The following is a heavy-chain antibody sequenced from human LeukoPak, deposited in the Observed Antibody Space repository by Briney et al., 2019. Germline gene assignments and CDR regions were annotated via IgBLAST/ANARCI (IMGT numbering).Heavy chain of an antibody. D-gene: IGHD2-2*01. CDR1: QFTFSNYW. CDR3: ARVSSYCSSTSCKEPLDY. CDR2: INSDGSST. Sequence: PGGSLRLSCAASQFTFSNYWMYWVRQPPGKGLVWVSRINSDGSSTNYADSVKGRFTISRDNAKNTLYLQMNGLRAEDTALYYCARVSSYCSSTSCKEPLDYWGQGTLVTVSS. J-gene: IGHJ4*02. V-gene: IGHV3-74*01.